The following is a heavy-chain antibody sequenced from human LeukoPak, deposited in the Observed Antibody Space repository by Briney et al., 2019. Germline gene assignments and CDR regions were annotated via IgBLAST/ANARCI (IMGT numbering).Heavy chain of an antibody. CDR3: ARGRGYSYGLYRSEIDY. J-gene: IGHJ4*02. D-gene: IGHD5-18*01. CDR2: MNPNSGNT. CDR1: GYTFTSYD. V-gene: IGHV1-8*01. Sequence: GASVKVSCKASGYTFTSYDINWVRQATGQRLEWMGWMNPNSGNTGYAQKFQGRVTMTRNTSISTAYMELSSLRSEDTAVYYCARGRGYSYGLYRSEIDYWGQGTLVTVSS.